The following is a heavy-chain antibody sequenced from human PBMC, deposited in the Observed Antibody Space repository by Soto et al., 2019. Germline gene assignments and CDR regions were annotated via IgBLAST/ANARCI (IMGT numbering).Heavy chain of an antibody. CDR1: GGSISSYY. CDR3: AREGLEDSSSWPHFDY. J-gene: IGHJ4*02. Sequence: LSLTCTVSGGSISSYYWSWIRQPPGKGLEWIGYIYYSGSTNYNPSLKSRVTISVDTSKNQFSLKLSSVTAADTAVYYCAREGLEDSSSWPHFDYWGQGTLV. V-gene: IGHV4-59*01. D-gene: IGHD6-13*01. CDR2: IYYSGST.